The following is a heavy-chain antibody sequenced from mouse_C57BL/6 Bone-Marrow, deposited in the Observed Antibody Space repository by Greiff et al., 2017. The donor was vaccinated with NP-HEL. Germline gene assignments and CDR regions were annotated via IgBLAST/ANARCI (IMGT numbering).Heavy chain of an antibody. CDR2: IRSKSNNYAT. Sequence: EVKLVESGGGLVQPKGSLQLSCAASGFSFNTYAMNWVRQAPGKGLEWVARIRSKSNNYATYYADSVKDRFTISRDDSESMLYLQMNNLKTEDTAMYYCVRQAYYSNCRDAMDYWGQGTSVTVSS. V-gene: IGHV10-1*01. CDR1: GFSFNTYA. D-gene: IGHD2-5*01. CDR3: VRQAYYSNCRDAMDY. J-gene: IGHJ4*01.